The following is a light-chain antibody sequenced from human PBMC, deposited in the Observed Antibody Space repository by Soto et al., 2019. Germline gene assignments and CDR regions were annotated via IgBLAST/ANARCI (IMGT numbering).Light chain of an antibody. CDR3: QHYNSYWT. CDR2: KAS. V-gene: IGKV1-5*03. J-gene: IGKJ1*01. CDR1: QSISSR. Sequence: DIQMTQSPSTLSASVGDRVTITCRASQSISSRLAWYQQKPGKAPKLLIYKASSLESGVPSRFSGSGSGTEFTLTISSLQPDDFATYYCQHYNSYWTFGQGTKGDIK.